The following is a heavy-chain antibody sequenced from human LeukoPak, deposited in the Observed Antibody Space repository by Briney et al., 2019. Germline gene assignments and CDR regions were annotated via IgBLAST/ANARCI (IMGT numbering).Heavy chain of an antibody. CDR2: IYHSGST. V-gene: IGHV4-30-2*01. Sequence: SETLSLTCTVSGGSISSGGYYWSWIRQPPGKGLEWIGYIYHSGSTYYNPSLKSRVTISVDRSKNQFSLKLSSVTAADTAVYYCARPVFRSSSFGRAAYFDYWGQGTLVTVSS. D-gene: IGHD6-6*01. CDR1: GGSISSGGYY. J-gene: IGHJ4*02. CDR3: ARPVFRSSSFGRAAYFDY.